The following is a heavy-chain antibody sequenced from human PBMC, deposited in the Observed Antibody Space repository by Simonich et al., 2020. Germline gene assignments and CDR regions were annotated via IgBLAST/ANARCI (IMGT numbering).Heavy chain of an antibody. D-gene: IGHD6-13*01. V-gene: IGHV4-34*01. CDR2: INHSGSN. J-gene: IGHJ1*01. CDR1: GGSFSGYY. CDR3: ARGLRVAAAGTAFQH. Sequence: QVQLQQWGAGLLKPSETLSLTCAVYGGSFSGYYWSWIRQPPGKWLEWIGEINHSGSNNYNPSHKSRVTISVDTSKNQFSLKLSSVTAADTAVYYCARGLRVAAAGTAFQHWGQGTLVTVSS.